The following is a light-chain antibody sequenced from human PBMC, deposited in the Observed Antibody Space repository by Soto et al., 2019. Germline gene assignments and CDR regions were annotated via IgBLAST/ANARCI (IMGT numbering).Light chain of an antibody. V-gene: IGKV1-5*03. CDR1: QSFNTW. CDR3: QQYNSYSRT. J-gene: IGKJ1*01. CDR2: KAS. Sequence: DIQMTPSPSTLSASVGDRVTITCRASQSFNTWLAWYQQKPGKAPNLLIYKASSLASGVPSRFSGSGSGTEFTLTISSLQPDDLATYYCQQYNSYSRTFGQGTKVDI.